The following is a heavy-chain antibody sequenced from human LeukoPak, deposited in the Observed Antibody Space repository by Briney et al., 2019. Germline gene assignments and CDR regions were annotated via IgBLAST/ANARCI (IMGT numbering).Heavy chain of an antibody. V-gene: IGHV3-30-3*01. CDR2: ISYDGSNK. CDR3: AKQQLVLQQWYFDY. Sequence: AGGSLRLSCAASGFTFSSYAMHWVRQAPGKGLEWVAVISYDGSNKYYADSVKGRFTISRDNSKNTLYLQMNSLRAEDTAVYYCAKQQLVLQQWYFDYWGQGTLVTVSS. CDR1: GFTFSSYA. D-gene: IGHD6-13*01. J-gene: IGHJ4*02.